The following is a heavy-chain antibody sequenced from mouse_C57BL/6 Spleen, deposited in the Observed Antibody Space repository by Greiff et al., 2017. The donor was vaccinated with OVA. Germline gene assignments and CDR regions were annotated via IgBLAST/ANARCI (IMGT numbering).Heavy chain of an antibody. V-gene: IGHV1-53*01. CDR1: GYTFTSYW. J-gene: IGHJ4*01. D-gene: IGHD2-2*01. Sequence: QVQLQQPGTELVKPGASVKLSCKASGYTFTSYWMHWVKQRPGQGLEWIGNINPSNGGTNDNEKFKSKATLTLDKASSPAYMQLSSRTSEYSAVYYCARVGGYDVAMDYWGQGTSVTVSS. CDR3: ARVGGYDVAMDY. CDR2: INPSNGGT.